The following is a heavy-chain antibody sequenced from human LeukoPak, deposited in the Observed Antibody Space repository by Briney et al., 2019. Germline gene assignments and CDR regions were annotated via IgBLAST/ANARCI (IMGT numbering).Heavy chain of an antibody. V-gene: IGHV4-31*03. J-gene: IGHJ6*02. CDR3: AREGTTVTHYGMDV. Sequence: SQTLSLTCTVSGGSISSGDYYWTWIRQHPGKGLEWIGYIYYSGSTYYNPSLKSRVTISLDTSKNQFSLKVSSVTAADTAVYYCAREGTTVTHYGMDVWGQGTTVTVSS. CDR1: GGSISSGDYY. CDR2: IYYSGST. D-gene: IGHD4-17*01.